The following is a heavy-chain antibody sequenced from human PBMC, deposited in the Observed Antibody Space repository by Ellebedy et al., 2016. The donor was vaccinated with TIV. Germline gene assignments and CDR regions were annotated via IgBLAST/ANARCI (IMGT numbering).Heavy chain of an antibody. J-gene: IGHJ4*02. CDR1: GYTFTSYY. D-gene: IGHD2-2*01. Sequence: ASVKVSXXASGYTFTSYYMHWVRQAPGQGLEWMGIINPSGGSTSYAQKFQGRVTMTRDTSTSTVYMELSSLRSEDTAVYYCARGLPIYRRPGLGSSSEVGALDYWGQGTLVTVSS. CDR3: ARGLPIYRRPGLGSSSEVGALDY. CDR2: INPSGGST. V-gene: IGHV1-46*01.